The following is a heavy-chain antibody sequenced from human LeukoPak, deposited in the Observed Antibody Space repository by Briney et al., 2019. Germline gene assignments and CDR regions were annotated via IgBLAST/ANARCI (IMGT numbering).Heavy chain of an antibody. J-gene: IGHJ1*01. CDR1: GFTFSSYA. CDR2: INQDGSEQ. Sequence: PGGSLRLSCAASGFTFSSYAMTWVRQAPGQGLAWVAHINQDGSEQHFVGSVQGRFTISRDNAKNSLYLQMDSLRAEDTAVYYCAGGELDYWGQGTPVTVSS. V-gene: IGHV3-7*04. D-gene: IGHD1-26*01. CDR3: AGGELDY.